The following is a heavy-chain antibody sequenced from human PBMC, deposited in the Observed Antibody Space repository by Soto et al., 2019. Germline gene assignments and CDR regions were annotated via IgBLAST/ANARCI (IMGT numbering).Heavy chain of an antibody. CDR2: ISAYNGNT. CDR1: GYTFTGYG. V-gene: IGHV1-18*01. J-gene: IGHJ3*02. D-gene: IGHD3-22*01. CDR3: ARDRKAMIVVAPDAFDI. Sequence: ASVKVSCKASGYTFTGYGISWVRQAPGQGLEWMGWISAYNGNTNYAQKLQGRVTMTTDTSTSTAYMELRSLRSDDTAVYYCARDRKAMIVVAPDAFDIWGQGTMVTVSS.